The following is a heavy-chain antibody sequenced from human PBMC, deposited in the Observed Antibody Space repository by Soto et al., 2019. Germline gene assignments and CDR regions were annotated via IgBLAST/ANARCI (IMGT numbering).Heavy chain of an antibody. Sequence: SETLSLTCAVYGGSFSGYYWSWIRQPPGKGLEWIGEINHSGSTNYNPSLKSRVTISVDTSKNQFSLKLSSVTAADTAVYYCARGSSGWYYYYGMDVWGQGTTVTVS. CDR3: ARGSSGWYYYYGMDV. J-gene: IGHJ6*02. CDR2: INHSGST. D-gene: IGHD6-19*01. V-gene: IGHV4-34*01. CDR1: GGSFSGYY.